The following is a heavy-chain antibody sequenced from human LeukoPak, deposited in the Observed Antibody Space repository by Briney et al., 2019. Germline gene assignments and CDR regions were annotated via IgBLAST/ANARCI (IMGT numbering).Heavy chain of an antibody. D-gene: IGHD1-7*01. CDR1: GGTFSSYA. CDR3: ARGRLTGTTQDDNYYYYDYMDV. Sequence: ASVKVSCKASGGTFSSYAISWARQAPGQGLEWMGGIIPIFGTANYAQKFQGRVTITTDESTSTAYMELSSLRSEDTAVYYCARGRLTGTTQDDNYYYYDYMDVWGKGTTVTVSS. V-gene: IGHV1-69*05. J-gene: IGHJ6*03. CDR2: IIPIFGTA.